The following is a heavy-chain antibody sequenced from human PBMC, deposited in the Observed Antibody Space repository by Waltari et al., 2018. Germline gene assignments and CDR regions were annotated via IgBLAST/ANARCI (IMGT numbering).Heavy chain of an antibody. V-gene: IGHV3-9*01. CDR3: AKDISRGGYNGAHDY. CDR1: GFTFDDYA. J-gene: IGHJ4*02. CDR2: ISGNSGSI. D-gene: IGHD1-26*01. Sequence: EVQLVESGGGLVQPGRSLRLSCAASGFTFDDYAMHWVRQAQGKGLEWFSGISGNSGSIGYADSVKGRFTISRDNAKNSLYLQMNSLRAEDTALYYCAKDISRGGYNGAHDYWGQGTLVTVSS.